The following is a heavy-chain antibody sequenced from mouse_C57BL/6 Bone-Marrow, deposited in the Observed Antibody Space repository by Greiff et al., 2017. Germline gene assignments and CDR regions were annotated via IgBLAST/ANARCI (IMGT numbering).Heavy chain of an antibody. J-gene: IGHJ2*01. D-gene: IGHD2-3*01. V-gene: IGHV1-19*01. CDR2: INPYNGGT. CDR1: GYTFTDYY. Sequence: EVQLQQSGPVLVKPGASVKMSCKASGYTFTDYYMNWVKQSHGKSLEWIGVINPYNGGTSYNQKFKGKATLTVDKSSSTAYMELNSLTSEDSAVYYCASPDGYYDYWGQGTTLTVSS. CDR3: ASPDGYYDY.